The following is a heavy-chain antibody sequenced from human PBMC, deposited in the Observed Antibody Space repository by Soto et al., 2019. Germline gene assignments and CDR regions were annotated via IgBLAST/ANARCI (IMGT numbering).Heavy chain of an antibody. V-gene: IGHV3-30*18. Sequence: QVQLVESGGGVVQPGRSLRLSCAASGFTFSSYGMHWVRQAPGKGLEWVAVISYDGSNKYYVDSVKGRFTISRDNSKNTLYLQMNSLRAEDTAVYYCAKDSKGSGSYYNERYYFDYWGQGTLVTVSS. D-gene: IGHD3-10*01. CDR1: GFTFSSYG. CDR2: ISYDGSNK. CDR3: AKDSKGSGSYYNERYYFDY. J-gene: IGHJ4*02.